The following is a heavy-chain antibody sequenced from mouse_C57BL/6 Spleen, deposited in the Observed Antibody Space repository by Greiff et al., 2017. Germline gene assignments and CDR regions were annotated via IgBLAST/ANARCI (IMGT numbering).Heavy chain of an antibody. CDR2: IWSGGST. CDR3: ARTGGYDGYSYYYAMDY. Sequence: QVQLKESGPGLVQPSQSLSITCTVSGFSLTSYGVHWVRQSPGKGLEWLGVIWSGGSTDYNAAFISRLSISKDNSKSQVFFKMNSLQADDTAIYYCARTGGYDGYSYYYAMDYWGQGTSVTVSS. J-gene: IGHJ4*01. D-gene: IGHD2-3*01. CDR1: GFSLTSYG. V-gene: IGHV2-2*01.